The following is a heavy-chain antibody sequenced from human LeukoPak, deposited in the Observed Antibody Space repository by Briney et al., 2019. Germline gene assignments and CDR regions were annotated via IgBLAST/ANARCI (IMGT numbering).Heavy chain of an antibody. CDR3: APHSLSGWHYFDY. CDR1: GYTFTGYF. Sequence: ASVKVSCKASGYTFTGYFMHWVRQAPGQGLEWMGWINANSGDTNYAQNFQGRVTMTRDTSISTAYMELNNLRSDDTAVYYCAPHSLSGWHYFDYWGQGTLVTVSS. V-gene: IGHV1-2*02. CDR2: INANSGDT. J-gene: IGHJ4*02. D-gene: IGHD6-19*01.